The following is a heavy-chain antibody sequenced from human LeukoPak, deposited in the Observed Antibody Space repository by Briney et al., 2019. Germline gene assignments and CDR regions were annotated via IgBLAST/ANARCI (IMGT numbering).Heavy chain of an antibody. V-gene: IGHV1-2*02. J-gene: IGHJ6*02. CDR3: ARARTSIAARQGYYYYGMDV. D-gene: IGHD6-6*01. CDR2: INPNSGGT. Sequence: ASVKVSCKASGYTFTDYYMHWVRQAPGQGLEWMGWINPNSGGTNYAQKFQGRVTMTRDTSINTAYMELSRLRSDDTAVYYCARARTSIAARQGYYYYGMDVWGQGTTVTVSS. CDR1: GYTFTDYY.